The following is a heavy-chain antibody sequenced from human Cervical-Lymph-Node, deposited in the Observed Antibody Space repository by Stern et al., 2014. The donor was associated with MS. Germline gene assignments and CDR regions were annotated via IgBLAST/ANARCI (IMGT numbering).Heavy chain of an antibody. CDR2: ISYDGSNK. CDR3: ARDGEDIVVVVASYFDY. J-gene: IGHJ4*02. Sequence: VHLVESGGGVVQPGRSLRLSCAASGFTFSSYAMHWVRQAPGKGLEWVAVISYDGSNKYYADSVKGRFTISRDNSKNTLYLQMNSLRAEDTAVYYCARDGEDIVVVVASYFDYWGQGTLVTVSS. CDR1: GFTFSSYA. D-gene: IGHD2-15*01. V-gene: IGHV3-30*01.